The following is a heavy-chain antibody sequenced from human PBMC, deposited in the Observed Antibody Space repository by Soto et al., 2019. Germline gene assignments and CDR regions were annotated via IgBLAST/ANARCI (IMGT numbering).Heavy chain of an antibody. CDR1: GGSVSSGSYN. V-gene: IGHV4-61*01. D-gene: IGHD5-12*01. J-gene: IGHJ4*02. Sequence: PSETLSLTCTVSGGSVSSGSYNWSWIRRPPGKGLEWIASINYSDTTFYNPSLESRVIISVDTSKNQLSLRLSSVTAADTAVYYCAGYGNYFDYWGQGTLVTVSS. CDR3: AGYGNYFDY. CDR2: INYSDTT.